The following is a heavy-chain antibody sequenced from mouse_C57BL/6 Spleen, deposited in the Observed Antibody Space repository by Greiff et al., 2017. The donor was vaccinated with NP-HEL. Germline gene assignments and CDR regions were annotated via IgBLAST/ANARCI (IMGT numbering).Heavy chain of an antibody. D-gene: IGHD1-1*01. J-gene: IGHJ1*03. CDR1: GYTFTSYW. CDR2: IDPSDSYT. Sequence: QVQLQQPGAELVKPGASVKLSCKASGYTFTSYWMQWVKQRPGQGLEWIGEIDPSDSYTNYNQKFKGKATLTVDTSSSTAYMQLSSLTSEDSAVYYCARRHYGSSPGYFDVWGTGTTVTVSS. CDR3: ARRHYGSSPGYFDV. V-gene: IGHV1-50*01.